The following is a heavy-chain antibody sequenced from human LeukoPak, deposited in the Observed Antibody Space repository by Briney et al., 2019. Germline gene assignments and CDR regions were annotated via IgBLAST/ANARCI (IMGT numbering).Heavy chain of an antibody. J-gene: IGHJ4*02. V-gene: IGHV1-18*01. D-gene: IGHD3-22*01. CDR2: ISAYNGNT. CDR3: ARLSFEDSSGYYFEGQSH. Sequence: ASVKVSCKASGYTFRSYGIMWVRQAPGQGLEWMGWISAYNGNTKYAQKVQGRVTLTTDTSTSTAYMELRRLRSDDTAVYYCARLSFEDSSGYYFEGQSHWGQGTLVTVSS. CDR1: GYTFRSYG.